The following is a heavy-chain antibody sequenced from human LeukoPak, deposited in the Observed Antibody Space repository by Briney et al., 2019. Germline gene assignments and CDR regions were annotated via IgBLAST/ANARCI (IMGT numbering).Heavy chain of an antibody. CDR2: ISSSSSYI. CDR3: ARCTTGKTFGSLREIKKSREIDY. CDR1: GFTFSSYS. Sequence: GGSLRLSCAASGFTFSSYSMNWVRKAPGKGLEWDSSISSSSSYIYYSDSVRGRFTISRDNAKNSLFLQMNSLRGEDTAVYYCARCTTGKTFGSLREIKKSREIDYWGQGTLVTVSS. J-gene: IGHJ4*02. V-gene: IGHV3-21*01. D-gene: IGHD1-1*01.